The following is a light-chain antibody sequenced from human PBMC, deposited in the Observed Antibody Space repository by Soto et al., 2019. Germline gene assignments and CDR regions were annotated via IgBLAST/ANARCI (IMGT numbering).Light chain of an antibody. J-gene: IGLJ2*01. CDR3: SSYVGSNNLI. CDR2: GVN. Sequence: QSVLTQPPSASGSPGQSVTISCAGTRSDAAGYNYVSWYQQHTGKAPKLIIYGVNKRPSGVPDRFAGFKSGDTASLTVSGLQTEDEADYYCSSYVGSNNLIFGGGTKLTVL. V-gene: IGLV2-8*01. CDR1: RSDAAGYNY.